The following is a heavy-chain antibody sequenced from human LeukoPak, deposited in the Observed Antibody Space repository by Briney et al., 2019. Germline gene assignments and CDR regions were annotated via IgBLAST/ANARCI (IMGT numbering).Heavy chain of an antibody. Sequence: GGSLRLSCAASGFTFSSYAMSWVRQAPGKGLEWVSGISGSGGSAYYADSVKGRFTISRDNSKNTLYLQMNSLRAEDAAVYYCAKAYSILAPYFDYWGQGTLVTVSS. D-gene: IGHD4-11*01. V-gene: IGHV3-23*01. CDR1: GFTFSSYA. J-gene: IGHJ4*02. CDR3: AKAYSILAPYFDY. CDR2: ISGSGGSA.